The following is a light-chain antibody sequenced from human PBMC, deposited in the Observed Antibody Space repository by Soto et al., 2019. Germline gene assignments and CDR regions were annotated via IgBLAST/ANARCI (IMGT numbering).Light chain of an antibody. CDR3: QQRSNWPGT. J-gene: IGKJ1*01. V-gene: IGKV3-11*01. CDR1: QSVSSS. CDR2: DAS. Sequence: EIVLTQSPATLSLSPGERATLSCRASQSVSSSLAWYQQKPGQAPRLLIYDASNRATGIPVRFSGSGSGTDFTLTISSLEPEDFALYYCQQRSNWPGTFGQGTKVEIK.